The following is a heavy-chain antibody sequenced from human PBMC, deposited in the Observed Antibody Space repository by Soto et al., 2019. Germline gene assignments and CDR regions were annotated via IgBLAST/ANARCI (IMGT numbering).Heavy chain of an antibody. D-gene: IGHD1-26*01. V-gene: IGHV1-8*01. CDR3: ARGVSAGVDY. CDR1: GYTFATYA. Sequence: GASVKVSCKASGYTFATYAVSWVRQTAGQGLEWMGWMEPSTGRTGYAQKFQGRVTMTRDTSINTAYMELTTLTSDDTAFYYCARGVSAGVDYWGQGTLVTVSS. CDR2: MEPSTGRT. J-gene: IGHJ4*02.